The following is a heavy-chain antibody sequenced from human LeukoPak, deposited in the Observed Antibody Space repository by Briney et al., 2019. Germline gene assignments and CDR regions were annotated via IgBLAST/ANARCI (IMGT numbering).Heavy chain of an antibody. CDR1: GVTFSSYW. Sequence: GGSLRLSCAASGVTFSSYWMSWVRQAPGKGLEGVANRKQDGSEKYYVDSVKGRFTISRDNAKNSLYLQMNSLRAEDTAVYYCASISPFGFAAAATRVVDAFDIWGQGTMVTVSS. V-gene: IGHV3-7*01. CDR2: RKQDGSEK. J-gene: IGHJ3*02. CDR3: ASISPFGFAAAATRVVDAFDI. D-gene: IGHD6-13*01.